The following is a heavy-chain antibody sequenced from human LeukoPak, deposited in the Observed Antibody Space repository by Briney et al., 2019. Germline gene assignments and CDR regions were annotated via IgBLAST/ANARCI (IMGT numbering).Heavy chain of an antibody. V-gene: IGHV4-59*01. CDR2: IYYSGST. CDR1: GGSISSYY. CDR3: ARARLYGDYYFDY. D-gene: IGHD4-17*01. Sequence: SETLSLTCTVSGGSISSYYWSWIRQPPGKGLEWIGYIYYSGSTNYNPSLKSRVTISVDTSKNQFSLKLSSVTAADTAVYYCARARLYGDYYFDYWGQGTLVTVSS. J-gene: IGHJ4*02.